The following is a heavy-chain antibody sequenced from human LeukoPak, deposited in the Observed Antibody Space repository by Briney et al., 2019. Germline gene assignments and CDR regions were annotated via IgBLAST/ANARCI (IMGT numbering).Heavy chain of an antibody. J-gene: IGHJ4*02. CDR2: ISWNSGNI. Sequence: PGGSLRLSCAASGFTFDDYAMHWVRQAPGKGLEWVSGISWNSGNIDCADSVKGRFTVSRDNAKNSLYLQMNSLRGDDTAFYYCAKDMAPSITMIVTAFDYWGQGTLVTVSS. CDR1: GFTFDDYA. V-gene: IGHV3-9*01. D-gene: IGHD3-22*01. CDR3: AKDMAPSITMIVTAFDY.